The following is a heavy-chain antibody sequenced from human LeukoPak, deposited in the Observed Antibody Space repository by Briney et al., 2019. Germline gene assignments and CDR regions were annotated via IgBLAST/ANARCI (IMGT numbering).Heavy chain of an antibody. CDR3: ARAVAAAGDFDY. D-gene: IGHD6-13*01. V-gene: IGHV4-61*01. J-gene: IGHJ4*02. CDR1: GGSVSSGSYY. Sequence: SETLSLTCTVSGGSVSSGSYYWSWIRQPPGKGLEWIGYIYYSGSTNYNPSLKSRVTISVDTSKNQFSLKLSSVTAADTAAYYCARAVAAAGDFDYWGQGTLVTVSS. CDR2: IYYSGST.